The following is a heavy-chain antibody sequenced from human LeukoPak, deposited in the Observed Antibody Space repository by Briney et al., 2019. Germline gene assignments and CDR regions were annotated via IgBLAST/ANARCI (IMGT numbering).Heavy chain of an antibody. CDR2: IRYDGSNK. J-gene: IGHJ4*02. D-gene: IGHD1-26*01. V-gene: IGHV3-30*02. Sequence: GGSLRLSCAASGFTFSSYGMHWVRQAPGKGLEWVAFIRYDGSNKYYADFVKGRFTISRDNSKNTLYLQMNSLRAEDTAVYYCAKDRTNGSYGSYYFDYWGQGTLVTVSS. CDR1: GFTFSSYG. CDR3: AKDRTNGSYGSYYFDY.